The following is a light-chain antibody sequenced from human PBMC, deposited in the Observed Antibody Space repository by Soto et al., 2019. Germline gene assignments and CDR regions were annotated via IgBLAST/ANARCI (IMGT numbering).Light chain of an antibody. V-gene: IGKV1-5*01. CDR2: DAS. Sequence: DIQMTQSPSTLSASVGDTVTVTCRASQSVSGWLAWYQQKPGEAPKLLIYDASTLESGVPSRFRGSGSGTEFTLTISSLQPDDFATYYCQQYKTYSWTFGQGTKVDI. CDR3: QQYKTYSWT. CDR1: QSVSGW. J-gene: IGKJ1*01.